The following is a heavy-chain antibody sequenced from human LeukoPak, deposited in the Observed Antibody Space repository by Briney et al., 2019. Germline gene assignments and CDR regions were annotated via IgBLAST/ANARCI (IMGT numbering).Heavy chain of an antibody. V-gene: IGHV4-4*07. CDR1: GGSISSYY. Sequence: SETLSLTCTVSGGSISSYYWSWIRQPAGKGLEWIGRIYTSGSTNYNPSLKSRVTMSVDTSKNQFSLKLSSVTAADTAVYYCAARMTTSTVGSFDYWGQGTLVTVSS. CDR3: AARMTTSTVGSFDY. D-gene: IGHD4-11*01. CDR2: IYTSGST. J-gene: IGHJ4*02.